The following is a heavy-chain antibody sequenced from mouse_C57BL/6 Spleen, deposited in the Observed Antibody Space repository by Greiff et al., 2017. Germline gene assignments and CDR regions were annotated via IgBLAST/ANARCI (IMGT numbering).Heavy chain of an antibody. V-gene: IGHV1-26*01. CDR1: GYTFTDYY. J-gene: IGHJ1*03. D-gene: IGHD2-3*01. Sequence: VQLQQSGPELVKPGASVKISCKASGYTFTDYYMNWVKQSHGKSLEWIGDINPNNGGTSYNQKFKGKATLTVDKSSSTAYMELRSLTSADSAVDYCARDGYPGNWYFDVWGTGTTGTVSS. CDR2: INPNNGGT. CDR3: ARDGYPGNWYFDV.